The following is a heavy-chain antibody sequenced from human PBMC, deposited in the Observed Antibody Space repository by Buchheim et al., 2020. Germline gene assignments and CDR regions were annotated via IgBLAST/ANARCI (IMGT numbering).Heavy chain of an antibody. CDR1: GFTFSNHG. D-gene: IGHD3-3*01. CDR2: ISFDGTNT. V-gene: IGHV3-30*03. J-gene: IGHJ5*02. CDR3: VGGLLRSLEWLFVP. Sequence: QVQLVESGGGVVQPGRSLRLSCAASGFTFSNHGMYWVRQAPGKGLQWVALISFDGTNTSYADSFMGRFTVSRDNSKKKLYLQMNSLRLEDTAVYYCVGGLLRSLEWLFVPWGQGT.